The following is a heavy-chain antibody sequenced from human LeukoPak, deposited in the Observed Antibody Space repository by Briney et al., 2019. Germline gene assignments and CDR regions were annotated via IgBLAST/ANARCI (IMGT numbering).Heavy chain of an antibody. CDR2: IDHSGST. D-gene: IGHD5-12*01. CDR1: GGSFSGYY. CDR3: ARLTVDIVATIGGPFDY. Sequence: SETLSLTCAVYGGSFSGYYWSWIRQPPGKGLEWIGEIDHSGSTNYNPSLKSRVTISVDTSKNQFSLKLSSVTAADTAVYYCARLTVDIVATIGGPFDYWGQGTLVTVSS. J-gene: IGHJ4*02. V-gene: IGHV4-34*01.